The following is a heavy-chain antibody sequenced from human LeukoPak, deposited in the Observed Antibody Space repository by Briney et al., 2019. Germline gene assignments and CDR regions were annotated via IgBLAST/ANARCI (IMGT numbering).Heavy chain of an antibody. Sequence: SETLSLTCTVSGGSISSYYWSWIRQPPGKGLEWIGYIYYSGSTNYNPSLKSRVTISVDTSKNQFSLKLSSVTAADTAVYYCARAAFRRGVVIRADWFDHWGQGTLVTVSS. J-gene: IGHJ5*02. CDR2: IYYSGST. V-gene: IGHV4-59*01. CDR1: GGSISSYY. CDR3: ARAAFRRGVVIRADWFDH. D-gene: IGHD3-22*01.